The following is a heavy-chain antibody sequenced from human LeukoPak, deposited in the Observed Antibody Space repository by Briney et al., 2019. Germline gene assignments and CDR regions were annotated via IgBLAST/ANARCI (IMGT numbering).Heavy chain of an antibody. V-gene: IGHV1-18*01. J-gene: IGHJ4*02. Sequence: ASAKVSCKASGYTFTSYGISWVRQAPGQGLEWMGWISAYNGNTNYAQKLQGRVTMTTDTSTSTAYMELRSLRSDDTAVYYCARQHRYYYDSSGYFRGFDYWGQGTLVTVSS. D-gene: IGHD3-22*01. CDR1: GYTFTSYG. CDR3: ARQHRYYYDSSGYFRGFDY. CDR2: ISAYNGNT.